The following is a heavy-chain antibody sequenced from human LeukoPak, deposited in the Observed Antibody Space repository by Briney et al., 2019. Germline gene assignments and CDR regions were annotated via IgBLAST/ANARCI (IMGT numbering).Heavy chain of an antibody. CDR2: IYYSGST. CDR1: GGSISSGGYY. D-gene: IGHD3-10*01. CDR3: AGGAGEPLIDY. J-gene: IGHJ4*02. Sequence: SETLSLTCTVSGGSISSGGYYWSWIRQHPGKGLEWIGYIYYSGSTYYNPSLKSRVTISVDTSKNQFSLKLSSVTAADTAVYYCAGGAGEPLIDYWGQGTLVTVSS. V-gene: IGHV4-31*03.